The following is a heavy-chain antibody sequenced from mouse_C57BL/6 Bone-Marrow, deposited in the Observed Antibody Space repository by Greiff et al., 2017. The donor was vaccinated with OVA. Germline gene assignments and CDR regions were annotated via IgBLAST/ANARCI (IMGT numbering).Heavy chain of an antibody. Sequence: QVQLQQPGAELEKPGASVKMSCKASGYTFTSYWITWVKQRPGQGLEWIGDIYPGSGSTNYNEKFKSKATLTVDTSSSTAYMQLSSLTSEDSAVYYCARSITTVVARWYFDVWGTGTTVTVSS. CDR2: IYPGSGST. J-gene: IGHJ1*03. D-gene: IGHD1-1*01. V-gene: IGHV1-55*01. CDR1: GYTFTSYW. CDR3: ARSITTVVARWYFDV.